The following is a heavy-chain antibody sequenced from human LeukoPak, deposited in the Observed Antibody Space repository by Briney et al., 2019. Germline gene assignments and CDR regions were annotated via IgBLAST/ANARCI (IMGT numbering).Heavy chain of an antibody. CDR1: GGTFSSYA. V-gene: IGHV1-69*13. D-gene: IGHD1-1*01. Sequence: SVKVSCKASGGTFSSYAISWVRQAPGQGLEWMGGIIPIFGTANYAQKFQGRVTITADESTSTAYMELSSLRSEDTAVYYCARETPTMSAWIYYYGMDVWGQGTTVTVSS. CDR3: ARETPTMSAWIYYYGMDV. J-gene: IGHJ6*02. CDR2: IIPIFGTA.